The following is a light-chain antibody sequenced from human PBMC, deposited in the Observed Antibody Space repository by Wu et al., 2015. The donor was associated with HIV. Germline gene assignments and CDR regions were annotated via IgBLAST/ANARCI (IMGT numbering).Light chain of an antibody. CDR2: GAS. J-gene: IGKJ1*01. V-gene: IGKV1-NL1*01. CDR1: QAIGSS. CDR3: QKYNTAPWT. Sequence: DIQMTQSPSSLSASVGDRVTITCRASQAIGSSLAWYQQRPGKVPELLVFGASRLESGVPSRFSGDKSGTQYTLTISSLQPEDFATYYCQKYNTAPWTFGQGTKVEMK.